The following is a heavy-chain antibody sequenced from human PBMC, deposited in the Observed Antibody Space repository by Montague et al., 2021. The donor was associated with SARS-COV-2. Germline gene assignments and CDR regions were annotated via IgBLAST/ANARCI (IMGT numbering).Heavy chain of an antibody. CDR2: INRGGGT. Sequence: SETLSLTCAVFGGSFSGDYWSWIRQPPGKGLEWVGEINRGGGTNYNPSLKSRVSITIDKSKNQFSLNLSSVTAADTAVYYCARHVSGSLTHFHHWGQGSLVTVSS. D-gene: IGHD1-26*01. CDR1: GGSFSGDY. J-gene: IGHJ1*01. CDR3: ARHVSGSLTHFHH. V-gene: IGHV4-34*01.